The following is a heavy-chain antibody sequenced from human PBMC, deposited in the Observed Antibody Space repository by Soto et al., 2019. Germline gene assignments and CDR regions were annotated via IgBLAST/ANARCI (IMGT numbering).Heavy chain of an antibody. CDR1: GYTFASYG. D-gene: IGHD2-21*01. CDR2: ISAYNVKT. V-gene: IGHV1-18*03. CDR3: ARDLCGNPGY. Sequence: QVQLVQSGAEVKKPGASVQVSCKASGYTFASYGISWVRQAPGQGLDRIGWISAYNVKTSYAPHFKGRVTMTTDTSTSTAYMELRSLRADEMAVYYCARDLCGNPGYWGQGTLVTVSS. J-gene: IGHJ4*02.